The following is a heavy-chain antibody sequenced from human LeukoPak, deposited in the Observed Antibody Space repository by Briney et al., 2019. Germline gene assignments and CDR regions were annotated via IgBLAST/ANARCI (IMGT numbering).Heavy chain of an antibody. CDR1: GDSISTSSYF. V-gene: IGHV4-39*07. CDR2: IYYTGNT. Sequence: SETLFLTCTVSGDSISTSSYFWAWIRQSPGKGLQWIASIYYTGNTYYNPSFQSRVSISEDTSKNQFSLKLSSVTAADTAVYYCANTYYYDNGGYYLGAFDIWGQGTMVTVSS. CDR3: ANTYYYDNGGYYLGAFDI. J-gene: IGHJ3*02. D-gene: IGHD3-22*01.